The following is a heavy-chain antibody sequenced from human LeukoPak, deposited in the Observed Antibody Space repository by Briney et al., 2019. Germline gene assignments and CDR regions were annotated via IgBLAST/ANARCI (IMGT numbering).Heavy chain of an antibody. CDR2: IYYSGST. CDR1: GGSISSYY. V-gene: IGHV4-59*01. D-gene: IGHD4-23*01. Sequence: SETLSLTCTVSGGSISSYYWSWIRQPPGKGLEWIGYIYYSGSTNCNPSLKSRVTISVDTSKNQFSLKLSSVTAADTAVYYCARNYGGPYWYFDLWGRGTLVTVSS. CDR3: ARNYGGPYWYFDL. J-gene: IGHJ2*01.